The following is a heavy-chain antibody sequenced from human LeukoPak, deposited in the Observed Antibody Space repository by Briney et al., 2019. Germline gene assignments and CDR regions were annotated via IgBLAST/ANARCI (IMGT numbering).Heavy chain of an antibody. V-gene: IGHV1-2*02. D-gene: IGHD2-21*02. CDR1: GYTFTDYY. Sequence: GASVKVSCKASGYTFTDYYVHWVRQAPGQGLEWMGWINPNSADISYAQKFQGRVTMTRDTSISTAYMELSRLLSGDTAVYYCARGKTMVYCGGDCYRFDNWGQGTLVTVPS. CDR3: ARGKTMVYCGGDCYRFDN. J-gene: IGHJ4*02. CDR2: INPNSADI.